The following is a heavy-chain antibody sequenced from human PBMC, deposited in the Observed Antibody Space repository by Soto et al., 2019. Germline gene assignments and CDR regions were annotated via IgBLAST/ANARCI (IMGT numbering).Heavy chain of an antibody. CDR2: IYYTGRT. V-gene: IGHV4-31*03. Sequence: QVQLQESGPGLVKPSQTLSLTCSVSGGSISGGYYWSWIRQYPGKGLEWIGYIYYTGRTYYNPSLKGRVAISVDTSKNQFSLKLISVTAADTAMYYCAGPMRLGELSLGYWGQGILVTVSS. CDR1: GGSISGGYY. CDR3: AGPMRLGELSLGY. J-gene: IGHJ4*02. D-gene: IGHD3-16*02.